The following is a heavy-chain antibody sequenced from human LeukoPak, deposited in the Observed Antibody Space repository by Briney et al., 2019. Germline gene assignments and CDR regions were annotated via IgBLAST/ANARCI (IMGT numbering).Heavy chain of an antibody. CDR2: INAGSGDT. V-gene: IGHV1-3*01. J-gene: IGHJ4*02. CDR3: ARMIQGEQHPFDY. Sequence: ASVKVSCKASGYTFTTYPIHWVRQAPGQRLEWMGWINAGSGDTKYSHNFQGRVTVSRDTSASTAYMELSSLTSEDTAIYYCARMIQGEQHPFDYWGQGALVTVSS. CDR1: GYTFTTYP. D-gene: IGHD3-16*01.